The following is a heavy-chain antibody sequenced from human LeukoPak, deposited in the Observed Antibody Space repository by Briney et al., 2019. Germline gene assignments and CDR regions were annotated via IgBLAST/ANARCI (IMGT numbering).Heavy chain of an antibody. CDR2: ISAYNGNT. CDR3: ARDRSGPDRAVAGTLGY. V-gene: IGHV1-18*01. CDR1: GYTFTSYG. J-gene: IGHJ4*02. D-gene: IGHD6-19*01. Sequence: ASVKVSCKASGYTFTSYGISWVRQAPGQGLEWMGWISAYNGNTNYAQKLQGRVTMTTDTSTSTAYMELRSLRSDDTAVYYVARDRSGPDRAVAGTLGYWGQGTLVTVSS.